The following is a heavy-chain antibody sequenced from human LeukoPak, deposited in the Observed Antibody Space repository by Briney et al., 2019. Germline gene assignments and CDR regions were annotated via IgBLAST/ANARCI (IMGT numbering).Heavy chain of an antibody. CDR3: AKGAYGYVLTAPLDY. V-gene: IGHV3-9*01. D-gene: IGHD5-12*01. CDR1: VFTFYDYA. J-gene: IGHJ4*02. Sequence: GGSLRLSCASSVFTFYDYAMHWVRQAPGKGLEWGSGISWNRCSIGYADSVKGRFTISRDNAKNSLYLQMNSLRAEDTALYYCAKGAYGYVLTAPLDYWGQGTLVTVSS. CDR2: ISWNRCSI.